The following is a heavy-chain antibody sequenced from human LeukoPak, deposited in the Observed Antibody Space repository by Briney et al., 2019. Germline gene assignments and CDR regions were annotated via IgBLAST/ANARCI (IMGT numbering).Heavy chain of an antibody. D-gene: IGHD3-10*01. Sequence: SETLSLTCAVYGGSFSGYYWSWIRQPPGKGLEWIGEINHSGSTNYNPSLKSRATISVDTSKNQFSLKLSSVTAADTAVYYCARSSGRGYYYYYGMDVWGQGTTVTVSS. V-gene: IGHV4-34*01. CDR2: INHSGST. CDR3: ARSSGRGYYYYYGMDV. CDR1: GGSFSGYY. J-gene: IGHJ6*02.